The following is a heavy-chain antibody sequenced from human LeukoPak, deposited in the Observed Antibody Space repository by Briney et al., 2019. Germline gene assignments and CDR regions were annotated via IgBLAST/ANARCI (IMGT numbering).Heavy chain of an antibody. Sequence: GGSLRLSCAASGFTSSDYYMSWIRQAPGKGLEWVSYISSSGNTIYFADSVKGRFTISRDNAKNSLYLQMNSLRAEDTAVYYCARAVYSSGWYTGKYFDYWGQGTLVTVSS. V-gene: IGHV3-11*01. CDR1: GFTSSDYY. D-gene: IGHD6-19*01. CDR3: ARAVYSSGWYTGKYFDY. J-gene: IGHJ4*02. CDR2: ISSSGNTI.